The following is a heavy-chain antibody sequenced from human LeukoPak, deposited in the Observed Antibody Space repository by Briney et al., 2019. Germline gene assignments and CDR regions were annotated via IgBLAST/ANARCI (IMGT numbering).Heavy chain of an antibody. CDR2: IRSKANSYAT. Sequence: PGGSLRLSCAASGFTFSGSAMHWVSQASGKRLEWVGRIRSKANSYATAYAASVKGRFTISRDDSKNTAYLQMNSLKTEDTAVYYCTSFKFFGGFDYWGQGTLVTVSS. D-gene: IGHD2-15*01. CDR1: GFTFSGSA. CDR3: TSFKFFGGFDY. V-gene: IGHV3-73*01. J-gene: IGHJ4*02.